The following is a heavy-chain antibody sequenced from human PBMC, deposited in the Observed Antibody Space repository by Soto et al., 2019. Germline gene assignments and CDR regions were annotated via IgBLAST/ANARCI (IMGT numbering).Heavy chain of an antibody. D-gene: IGHD3-22*01. CDR3: ATGANFYYDTSRY. CDR2: MSPNGNNQ. V-gene: IGHV3-30-3*01. Sequence: PGGSLRLSCAAPGFTFSIYALHWVRQAPGKGLEWVAVMSPNGNNQYYVDSVKGRFTISRDTSKSTLYLQMTSLRPDDTAVYYWATGANFYYDTSRYWGQGTLVTVSS. CDR1: GFTFSIYA. J-gene: IGHJ4*02.